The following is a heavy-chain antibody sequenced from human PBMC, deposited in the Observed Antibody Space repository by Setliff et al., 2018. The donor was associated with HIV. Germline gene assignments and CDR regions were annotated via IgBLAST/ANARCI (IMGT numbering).Heavy chain of an antibody. CDR3: AKDRRYYYGSGSYAAET. Sequence: GGSLRLSCAASGFLFHTYWMSWVRQAPGKGLEWVANIKEDGSEKYYVDSVKGRFTISRDNAENTLFLQMNSLRAEDTAVYYCAKDRRYYYGSGSYAAETWGQGTLVTVSS. CDR1: GFLFHTYW. D-gene: IGHD3-10*01. V-gene: IGHV3-7*05. J-gene: IGHJ5*02. CDR2: IKEDGSEK.